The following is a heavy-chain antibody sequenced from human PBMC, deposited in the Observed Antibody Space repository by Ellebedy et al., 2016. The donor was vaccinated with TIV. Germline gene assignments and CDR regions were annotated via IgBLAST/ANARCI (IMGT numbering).Heavy chain of an antibody. J-gene: IGHJ5*02. CDR2: ISAYNGNT. V-gene: IGHV1-18*01. CDR3: ARGRAVAGRVGRKNWFDP. Sequence: ASVKVSCXASGYTFTSYGISWVRQAPGQGLEWMGWISAYNGNTNYAQKLQGRVTMTTDTSTSTAYMELSSLRSEDTAVYYCARGRAVAGRVGRKNWFDPWGQGTLVTVSS. D-gene: IGHD6-19*01. CDR1: GYTFTSYG.